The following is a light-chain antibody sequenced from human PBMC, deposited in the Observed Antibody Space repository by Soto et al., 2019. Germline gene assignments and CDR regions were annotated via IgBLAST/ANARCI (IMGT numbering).Light chain of an antibody. Sequence: DIQMTQSPSTLSGSVGDRVTITCRASQTISSWLAWYQQKPGKAPKLLIYDASSLESGVPSRFSGSGSGTEFTLTISSLQPGDFATYYCQHYNSYSEAFGQGTKVDIK. CDR3: QHYNSYSEA. CDR2: DAS. J-gene: IGKJ1*01. CDR1: QTISSW. V-gene: IGKV1-5*01.